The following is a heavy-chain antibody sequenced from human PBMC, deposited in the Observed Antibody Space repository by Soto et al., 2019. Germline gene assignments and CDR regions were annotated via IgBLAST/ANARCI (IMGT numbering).Heavy chain of an antibody. V-gene: IGHV3-48*01. D-gene: IGHD6-13*01. CDR3: ARHPERIAEIGWFDP. CDR1: GFTFSSYS. J-gene: IGHJ5*02. Sequence: EVQLVESGGGLVQPGGSLRLSCAASGFTFSSYSMNWVRQAPGKGLEWVSYISSSSSTIYYADSVKGRFTISRDNAKNSLYLHMNGLRAEDTAVYYCARHPERIAEIGWFDPWGQGTLVTVSS. CDR2: ISSSSSTI.